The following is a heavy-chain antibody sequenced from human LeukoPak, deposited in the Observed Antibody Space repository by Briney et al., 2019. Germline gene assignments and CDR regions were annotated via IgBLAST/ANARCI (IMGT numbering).Heavy chain of an antibody. D-gene: IGHD6-19*01. CDR2: VNQAGSDK. CDR3: ARGVFATGWYPDNFDY. Sequence: GGSLRLSCAASGFTFSSYAMSWVRQAPGKGLDWVANVNQAGSDKYYMDSVKGRFTISRGNAENSVFLQMDSLRAEDTAVYYCARGVFATGWYPDNFDYWGQGSLVTVSS. V-gene: IGHV3-7*01. CDR1: GFTFSSYA. J-gene: IGHJ4*02.